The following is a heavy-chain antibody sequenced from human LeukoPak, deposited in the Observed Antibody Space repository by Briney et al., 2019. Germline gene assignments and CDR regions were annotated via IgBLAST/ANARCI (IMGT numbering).Heavy chain of an antibody. V-gene: IGHV3-21*01. CDR1: GFIFSSYS. J-gene: IGHJ4*02. CDR3: ARDPYGGRLDFDY. D-gene: IGHD4-17*01. Sequence: GGSLRLSCAASGFIFSSYSMNWVRQAPGKGLEWVSSISSSSSYIYYADSVKGRFTISRDNAKNSLYLQMNSLRAEDTAVYYCARDPYGGRLDFDYWGRGTLVTVSS. CDR2: ISSSSSYI.